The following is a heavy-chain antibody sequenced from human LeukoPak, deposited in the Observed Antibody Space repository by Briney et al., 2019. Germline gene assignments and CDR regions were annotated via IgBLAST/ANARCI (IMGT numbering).Heavy chain of an antibody. CDR1: GFTFSSYS. D-gene: IGHD3-22*01. CDR3: AREHSSGYYHYYYYYMDV. Sequence: PGGSLRLSCAASGFTFSSYSMNWVRQAPGKGLEWVSYISSSSSTIYYADSVKGRFTISRDNAKNSLYLQMNSLRAEDTAVYYCAREHSSGYYHYYYYYMDVWGKGTTVTVSS. J-gene: IGHJ6*03. CDR2: ISSSSSTI. V-gene: IGHV3-48*01.